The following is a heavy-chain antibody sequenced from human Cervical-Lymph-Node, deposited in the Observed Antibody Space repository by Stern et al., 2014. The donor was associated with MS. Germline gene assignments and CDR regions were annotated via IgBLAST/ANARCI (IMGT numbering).Heavy chain of an antibody. J-gene: IGHJ3*02. CDR3: ARASNCGGDCPGLRGAFDI. CDR1: GYTFTSYY. V-gene: IGHV1-46*03. CDR2: INPSGGST. D-gene: IGHD2-21*02. Sequence: QLVQSGAEVKKPGASVKVSCKASGYTFTSYYMHWVRQAPGQGLEWMGIINPSGGSTSYAQKFQGRVTMTRDTSTSTVYMELSSLRSEDTAVYYCARASNCGGDCPGLRGAFDIWGQGTMVTVSS.